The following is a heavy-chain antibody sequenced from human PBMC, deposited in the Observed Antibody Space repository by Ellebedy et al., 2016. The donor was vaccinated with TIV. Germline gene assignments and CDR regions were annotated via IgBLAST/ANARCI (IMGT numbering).Heavy chain of an antibody. Sequence: GESLKISCAASGFTFRSYGMHWVRQAPGKGLEWVATILYDGSNKHYADSVKGRFTISKDNSKNTVYLQMDSLRAEDTAVYYCARDQTHGDPFDYWGQGTLVTVSS. J-gene: IGHJ4*02. D-gene: IGHD4-17*01. V-gene: IGHV3-33*01. CDR2: ILYDGSNK. CDR1: GFTFRSYG. CDR3: ARDQTHGDPFDY.